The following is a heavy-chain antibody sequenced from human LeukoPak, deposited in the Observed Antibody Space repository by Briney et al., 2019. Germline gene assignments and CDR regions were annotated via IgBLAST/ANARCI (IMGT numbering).Heavy chain of an antibody. CDR2: LYYSGST. CDR1: GGSISSYY. CDR3: ARVFRAYCGGDCYSYYMDV. Sequence: PSETLSLTCTVSGGSISSYYWTWIRQPPGKGLEWIGSLYYSGSTNYNPSLKSRVTISVDTSKNQFSLKLSSVTAADTAVYYCARVFRAYCGGDCYSYYMDVWGKGTTVTVSS. J-gene: IGHJ6*03. D-gene: IGHD2-21*02. V-gene: IGHV4-59*01.